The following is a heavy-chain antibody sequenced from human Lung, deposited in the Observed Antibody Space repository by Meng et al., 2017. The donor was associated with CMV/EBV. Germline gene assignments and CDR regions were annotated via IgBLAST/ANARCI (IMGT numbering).Heavy chain of an antibody. Sequence: QRQLQESAPGLLKPSETLSLTCPVSGGSISSSSYYWAWIRQPPGEGLEWIGSVVYSGTTYYTSSLKSRVSISVDTSKNQFSLKPSSVTAADTAVYYCARHHHSPTFDYWGQGTLVTVSS. CDR2: VVYSGTT. D-gene: IGHD1-14*01. J-gene: IGHJ4*02. CDR3: ARHHHSPTFDY. CDR1: GGSISSSSYY. V-gene: IGHV4-39*01.